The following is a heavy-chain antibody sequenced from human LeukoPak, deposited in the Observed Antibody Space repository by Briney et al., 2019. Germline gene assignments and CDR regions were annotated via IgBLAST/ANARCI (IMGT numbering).Heavy chain of an antibody. CDR2: ISGSGGST. CDR1: GFTFSSYA. CDR3: ATAVVVTATPRGLFDY. Sequence: GGSLRLSCAASGFTFSSYAMSWVRQAPGKGLEWVSAISGSGGSTYYADSVKGRFTISRDNSKNTLNLQMNSLRAEDTAVYYCATAVVVTATPRGLFDYWGQGTLVTVSP. J-gene: IGHJ4*02. D-gene: IGHD2-15*01. V-gene: IGHV3-23*01.